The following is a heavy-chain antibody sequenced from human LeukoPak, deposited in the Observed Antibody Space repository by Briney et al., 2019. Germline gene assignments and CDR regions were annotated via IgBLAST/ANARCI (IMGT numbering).Heavy chain of an antibody. V-gene: IGHV1-18*01. CDR1: GYTFTSYG. CDR3: ARDVRDYYGSGSYYTPNWFDP. D-gene: IGHD3-10*01. Sequence: GASVKVSCKASGYTFTSYGISWVRQAPGQGLEWMGWISAYNGNTNYAQKLQGRVTMTTDTSTSTAYMELRSLRSDDTAVYYCARDVRDYYGSGSYYTPNWFDPWGQGTLVTVSS. CDR2: ISAYNGNT. J-gene: IGHJ5*02.